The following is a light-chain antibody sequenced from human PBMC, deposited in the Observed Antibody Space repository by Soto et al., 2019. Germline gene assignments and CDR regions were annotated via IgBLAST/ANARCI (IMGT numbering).Light chain of an antibody. J-gene: IGLJ1*01. Sequence: QSALTQPASVSGSPGQSITISCAGATSDVGSSVLVSWYQQHPGKAPKLTIYEGTKRPPGVSNRFSGSKSGSTASLTISGLQAEDEADYYCCSYGGSSNPYVFGTGTKLTVL. CDR2: EGT. CDR1: TSDVGSSVL. V-gene: IGLV2-23*01. CDR3: CSYGGSSNPYV.